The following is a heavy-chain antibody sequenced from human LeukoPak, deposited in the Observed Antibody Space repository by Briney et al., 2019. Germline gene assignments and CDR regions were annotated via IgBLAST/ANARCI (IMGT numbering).Heavy chain of an antibody. CDR2: ISSRSSFK. CDR3: AKDGGFWSDYSYFDY. CDR1: GFTLSSHR. J-gene: IGHJ4*02. D-gene: IGHD3-3*01. Sequence: GGSLRLSCAASGFTLSSHRMDWVRQAPGKGLEWVSSISSRSSFKDYADSVKGRFTISRDNAKNLLYLQMISLRAEDTAVYFCAKDGGFWSDYSYFDYWGQGTQVTVSS. V-gene: IGHV3-21*06.